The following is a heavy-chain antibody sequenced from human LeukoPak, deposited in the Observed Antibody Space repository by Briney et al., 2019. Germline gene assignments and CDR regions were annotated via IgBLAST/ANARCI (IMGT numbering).Heavy chain of an antibody. J-gene: IGHJ4*02. CDR2: IIPIFGTA. V-gene: IGHV1-69*13. CDR3: ARARYFDWLSKYYFDY. Sequence: ASVKVSCKASGGTFSSYAISWVRQAPGQGPEWMGVIIPIFGTANYAQKFQGRVTITADESTSTAYMELSSLRSEDTAVYYCARARYFDWLSKYYFDYWGQGTLVTVSS. CDR1: GGTFSSYA. D-gene: IGHD3-9*01.